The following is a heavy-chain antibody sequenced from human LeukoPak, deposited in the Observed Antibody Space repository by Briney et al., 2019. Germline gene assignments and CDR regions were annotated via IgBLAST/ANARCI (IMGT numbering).Heavy chain of an antibody. V-gene: IGHV4-34*01. CDR2: INHSGST. D-gene: IGHD6-13*01. CDR1: GGSFSGYY. J-gene: IGHJ4*02. Sequence: PSETLSLTCAVYGGSFSGYYWSWIRQPPGKGLEWIGEINHSGSTNYNPSLKSRVTISVDTSENQFSLKLSSVTAADTAVYYCARGYSSSWYFDYWGQGTLVTVSS. CDR3: ARGYSSSWYFDY.